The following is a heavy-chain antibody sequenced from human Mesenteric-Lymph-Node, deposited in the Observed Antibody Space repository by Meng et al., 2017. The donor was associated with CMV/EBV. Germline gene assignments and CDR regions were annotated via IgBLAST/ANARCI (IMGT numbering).Heavy chain of an antibody. CDR2: MYHTGRT. CDR3: TGDGYGDSPRHHYGMDV. CDR1: GCSMNNDY. J-gene: IGHJ6*02. V-gene: IGHV4-59*01. D-gene: IGHD4-17*01. Sequence: SETLSLTCRVSGCSMNNDYWTWIRQPPGKGLEWIGYMYHTGRTYYNPSLKSRVTISLDTSNNKITLRLSSVTAADTAVYYCTGDGYGDSPRHHYGMDVWGPGTTVTVSS.